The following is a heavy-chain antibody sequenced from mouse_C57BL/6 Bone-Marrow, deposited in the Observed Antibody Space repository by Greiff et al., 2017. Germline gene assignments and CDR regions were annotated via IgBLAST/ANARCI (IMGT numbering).Heavy chain of an antibody. CDR2: IDPSDSYT. V-gene: IGHV1-69*01. J-gene: IGHJ4*01. CDR1: GYTFTSYW. D-gene: IGHD1-1*01. Sequence: VQLQQPGAELVMPGASVKLSCKASGYTFTSYWMHWVKQRPGQGLEWIGEIDPSDSYTNYNQKFKGKSTLTVDKSSSTAYMQLSSLTSEDSAVYYCARTLITTLVAGGYYAMDYWGQGTSVTVSS. CDR3: ARTLITTLVAGGYYAMDY.